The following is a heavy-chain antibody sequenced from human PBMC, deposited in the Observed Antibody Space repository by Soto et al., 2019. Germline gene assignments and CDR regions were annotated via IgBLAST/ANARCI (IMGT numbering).Heavy chain of an antibody. Sequence: PGGSLTLSCAASGFTFSSYGMHWVRQAPGKGLEWVAVISYDGSNKYYADSVKGRFTISRDNSKNTLYLQMNSLRAEDTAVYYCAKDTGGVGTIFGVVTTDYYGMDVWGQGTTVTVSS. CDR2: ISYDGSNK. V-gene: IGHV3-30*18. CDR1: GFTFSSYG. CDR3: AKDTGGVGTIFGVVTTDYYGMDV. J-gene: IGHJ6*02. D-gene: IGHD3-3*01.